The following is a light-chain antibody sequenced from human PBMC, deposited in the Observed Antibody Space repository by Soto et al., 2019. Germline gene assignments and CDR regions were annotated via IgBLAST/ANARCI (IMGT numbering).Light chain of an antibody. Sequence: QSALTQPASVSGSPGQSITISCTGTSSDVGGYKYVSWYQQHPGKAPKLMIYDIRNRPSGVSNRFSGSKSGNTASLTISGLQAEDEAIYYCGSYTSSSTRVFGTGTKVTVL. V-gene: IGLV2-14*03. J-gene: IGLJ1*01. CDR1: SSDVGGYKY. CDR2: DIR. CDR3: GSYTSSSTRV.